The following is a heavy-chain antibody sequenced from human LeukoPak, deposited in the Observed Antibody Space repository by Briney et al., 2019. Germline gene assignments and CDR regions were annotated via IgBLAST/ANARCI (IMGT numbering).Heavy chain of an antibody. D-gene: IGHD6-19*01. CDR1: GGSISSGSYY. J-gene: IGHJ4*02. V-gene: IGHV4-61*02. CDR3: ARGTLYSGWSYYFDY. Sequence: SETLSLTCTVSGGSISSGSYYWSWIRQPAGEGLEWIGRIYTSGSTNYNPSLKSRVTISVDTSKNQFSLKLSSVTAADTAMYYCARGTLYSGWSYYFDYWGQGSQVTVSS. CDR2: IYTSGST.